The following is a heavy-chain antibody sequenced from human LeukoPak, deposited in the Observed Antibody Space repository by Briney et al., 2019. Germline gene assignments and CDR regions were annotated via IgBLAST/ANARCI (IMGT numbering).Heavy chain of an antibody. J-gene: IGHJ4*02. CDR1: GGSISSSSYY. CDR3: ARDTIGIGLRLGEYTDY. Sequence: SETLSLTCTVSGGSISSSSYYWGWIRQPPGNGLEWIGSIYYSGATYYNPSLKSRVTISVATSKSQFSLKLNSVTAADTAVYYCARDTIGIGLRLGEYTDYWGQGTLVTVSS. V-gene: IGHV4-39*07. CDR2: IYYSGAT. D-gene: IGHD3-16*01.